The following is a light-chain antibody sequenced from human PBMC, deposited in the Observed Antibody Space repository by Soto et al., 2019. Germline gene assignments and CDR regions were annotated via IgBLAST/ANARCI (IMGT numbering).Light chain of an antibody. Sequence: EIVLTPSPGTLSLSPVERATLSCRASQSVSSSYLAWYQQKPGQAPRLLIYDASNRATGIPARFSGSGSGTDFTLTISSLEPEDFAVYYCQQRSNWPPNFSQGTRLEIK. J-gene: IGKJ5*01. CDR3: QQRSNWPPN. CDR1: QSVSSSY. V-gene: IGKV3-11*01. CDR2: DAS.